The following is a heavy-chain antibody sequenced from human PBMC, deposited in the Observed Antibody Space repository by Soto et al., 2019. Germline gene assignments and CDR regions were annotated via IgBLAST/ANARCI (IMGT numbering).Heavy chain of an antibody. CDR2: INSDGSST. Sequence: PGGSLRLSCAASGFTFSSYWMHWVRQAPGKGLVWVSRINSDGSSTSYADSVKGRFTISRDNAENTLYLQMNSLRAEDTAVYYCGRSCPKDRIAGRCGTDVWGQGTTVTVSS. J-gene: IGHJ6*02. CDR1: GFTFSSYW. V-gene: IGHV3-74*01. D-gene: IGHD6-13*01. CDR3: GRSCPKDRIAGRCGTDV.